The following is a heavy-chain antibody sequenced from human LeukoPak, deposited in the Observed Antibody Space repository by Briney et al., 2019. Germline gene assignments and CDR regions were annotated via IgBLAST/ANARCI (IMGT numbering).Heavy chain of an antibody. V-gene: IGHV1-46*01. J-gene: IGHJ6*03. CDR3: ARVYCYGSGRYYMDV. CDR2: INPSGGST. CDR1: GYTFTSYY. D-gene: IGHD3-10*01. Sequence: ASVKVSCKASGYTFTSYYMHWVRQAPGQGLEWMGIINPSGGSTSYAQKFQGRVTMTRDMSTSTVYMELSSLRSEDTAVYYCARVYCYGSGRYYMDVWGKGTTVTVSS.